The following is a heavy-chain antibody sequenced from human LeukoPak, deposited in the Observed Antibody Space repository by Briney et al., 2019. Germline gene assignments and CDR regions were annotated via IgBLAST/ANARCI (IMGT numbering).Heavy chain of an antibody. CDR1: GYTLTELS. V-gene: IGHV1-24*01. Sequence: ASVKVSCKVSGYTLTELSMHWVRPAPGKGLEWMGGFDPEDGETIYAQKFQGRVTMTEDTSTDTAYMELSSLRSEDTAVYYCATGLRRDGYNFVFDYWGQGTLVTVSS. CDR3: ATGLRRDGYNFVFDY. D-gene: IGHD5-12*01. CDR2: FDPEDGET. J-gene: IGHJ4*02.